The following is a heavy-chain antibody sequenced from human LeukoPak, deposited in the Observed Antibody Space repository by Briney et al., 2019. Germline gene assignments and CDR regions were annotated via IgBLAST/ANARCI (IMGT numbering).Heavy chain of an antibody. V-gene: IGHV3-7*01. D-gene: IGHD6-13*01. CDR2: IKQDGSEK. Sequence: PSETLSLTCVVYGGSFSGYHWSWVRQAPGKGLEWVANIKQDGSEKYYVDSVKGRFTISRDNAKNSLYLQMNSLRAEDTAVYYCAREQEIAAAPWFDPWGQGTLVTVSS. J-gene: IGHJ5*02. CDR3: AREQEIAAAPWFDP. CDR1: GGSFSGYH.